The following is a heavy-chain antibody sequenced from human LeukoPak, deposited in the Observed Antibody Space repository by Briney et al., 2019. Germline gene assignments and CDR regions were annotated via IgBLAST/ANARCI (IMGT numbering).Heavy chain of an antibody. CDR3: ARVKYYYDSPSAFDI. D-gene: IGHD3-22*01. CDR1: GYTFTGYY. CDR2: INPNSGGT. V-gene: IGHV1-2*02. Sequence: ASVKVSCKASGYTFTGYYMHWVRQAPGQGLEWMGWINPNSGGTNYAQKFQGRVTMTRDTSISTAYMDLSRLRSDDTAVYYCARVKYYYDSPSAFDIWGQGTMVTVSS. J-gene: IGHJ3*02.